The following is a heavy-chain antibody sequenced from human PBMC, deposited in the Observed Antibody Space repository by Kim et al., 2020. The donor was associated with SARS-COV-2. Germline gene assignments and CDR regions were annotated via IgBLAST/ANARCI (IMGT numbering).Heavy chain of an antibody. D-gene: IGHD6-6*01. J-gene: IGHJ4*02. Sequence: GGSLRLSCAASGFTVSTKYMTWVRQAPGKGLEFVSVIYRGGSTYYADSVKGRFTISRDNSKNMVYLQMNSLSAEDTAVYYCVRGDTSSSVIDYWGQGTLVTVAS. CDR3: VRGDTSSSVIDY. CDR1: GFTVSTKY. V-gene: IGHV3-53*01. CDR2: IYRGGST.